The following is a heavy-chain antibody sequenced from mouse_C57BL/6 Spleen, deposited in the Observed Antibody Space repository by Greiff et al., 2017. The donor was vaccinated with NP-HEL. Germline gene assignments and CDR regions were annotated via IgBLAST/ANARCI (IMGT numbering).Heavy chain of an antibody. J-gene: IGHJ4*01. CDR3: AREEGGYDEDAMDY. CDR2: IYPGDGDT. D-gene: IGHD2-2*01. Sequence: QVQLKESGAELVKPGASVKISCKASGYAFSSYWMNWVKQRPGKGLEWIGQIYPGDGDTNYNGKFKGKATLTADKSSSTAYMQLSSLTSEDSAVYFCAREEGGYDEDAMDYWGQGTSVTVSS. CDR1: GYAFSSYW. V-gene: IGHV1-80*01.